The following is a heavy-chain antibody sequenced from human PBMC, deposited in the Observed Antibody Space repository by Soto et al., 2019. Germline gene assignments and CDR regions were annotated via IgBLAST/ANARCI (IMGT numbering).Heavy chain of an antibody. CDR3: AKDFPSGSSRYDRFDP. Sequence: QVQLVESGGGVVQPGRSLRLSCAASGFTFSLYGIHWVRQAPGKGLEWLAVISHDGSTKYYADSVKGRFTVSRGNSKNSVYLQMNSLRGEDTAIYYCAKDFPSGSSRYDRFDPWGLGTSVIVS. D-gene: IGHD6-19*01. CDR2: ISHDGSTK. V-gene: IGHV3-30*18. J-gene: IGHJ5*02. CDR1: GFTFSLYG.